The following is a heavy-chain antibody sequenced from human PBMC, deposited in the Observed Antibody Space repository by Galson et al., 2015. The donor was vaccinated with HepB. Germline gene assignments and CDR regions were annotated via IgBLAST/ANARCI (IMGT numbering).Heavy chain of an antibody. CDR2: ISYDGSNK. CDR1: GFTFSSYA. CDR3: ARDKHWILWFGELSSFDY. J-gene: IGHJ4*02. Sequence: SLRLSCAASGFTFSSYAMHWVRQAPGKGLEWVAVISYDGSNKYYADSVKGRFAISRDNSRNTLYLQMNSLRAEDTAVYYCARDKHWILWFGELSSFDYWSQGTLVTVSS. D-gene: IGHD3-10*01. V-gene: IGHV3-30*09.